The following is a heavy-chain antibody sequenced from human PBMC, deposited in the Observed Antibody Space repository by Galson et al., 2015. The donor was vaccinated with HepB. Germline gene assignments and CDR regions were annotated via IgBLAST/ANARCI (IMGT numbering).Heavy chain of an antibody. J-gene: IGHJ4*02. V-gene: IGHV3-30*18. CDR3: AKDPGRGDMPPGPSIVY. D-gene: IGHD3-16*01. CDR1: GFTFSSYG. CDR2: ISYDGSNK. Sequence: SLRLSCAASGFTFSSYGMHWVRQAPGKGLGWVAVISYDGSNKYYADSVKGRFTISRDNSKNTLYLQMNSLRAEDTAVYYCAKDPGRGDMPPGPSIVYWGQGTLVTVSS.